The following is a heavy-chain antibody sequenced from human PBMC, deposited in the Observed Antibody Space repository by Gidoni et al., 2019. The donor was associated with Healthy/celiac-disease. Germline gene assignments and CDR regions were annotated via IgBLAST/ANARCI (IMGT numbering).Heavy chain of an antibody. CDR3: ARESYKRHGMDV. Sequence: QVQLQESGPGLVKPSETLSLTCTVSGGSISSYYWSWIRQPPGKGLEWIGYIYYSGSTNYNPSLKSRVTISVDTSKNQFSLKLSSVTAADTAVYYCARESYKRHGMDVWGQGTTVTVSS. CDR1: GGSISSYY. J-gene: IGHJ6*02. V-gene: IGHV4-59*01. CDR2: IYYSGST. D-gene: IGHD3-10*01.